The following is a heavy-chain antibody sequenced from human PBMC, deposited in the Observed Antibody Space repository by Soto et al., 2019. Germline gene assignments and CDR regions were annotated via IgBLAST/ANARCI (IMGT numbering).Heavy chain of an antibody. D-gene: IGHD3-10*01. CDR2: IYYSGST. CDR1: GGSISSGGYY. Sequence: QVQLQESGPGLVKPSQTLSLTCTVSGGSISSGGYYWTWIRQHPGKGLEWIGYIYYSGSTYYNPSLKSRVTISVDPSKNHFSLKLSSVPAADTAVYYCARDKYYYGSGKDGMDVWGQGTTVTVSS. J-gene: IGHJ6*02. CDR3: ARDKYYYGSGKDGMDV. V-gene: IGHV4-31*03.